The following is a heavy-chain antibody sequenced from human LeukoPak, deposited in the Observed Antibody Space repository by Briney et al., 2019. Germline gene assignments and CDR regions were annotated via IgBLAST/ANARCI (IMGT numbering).Heavy chain of an antibody. CDR3: ATYDSWSGYNIAY. J-gene: IGHJ4*02. D-gene: IGHD3-3*01. Sequence: GGSLRLSCVVSGFTLSSRWMMWVRQAPGEGLEWMTNINRDGSEKNYVGSVKGRFTITRDNAENSLYLQMNSLKVEDSAIYYCATYDSWSGYNIAYWGQGTLVTVSS. CDR1: GFTLSSRW. CDR2: INRDGSEK. V-gene: IGHV3-7*03.